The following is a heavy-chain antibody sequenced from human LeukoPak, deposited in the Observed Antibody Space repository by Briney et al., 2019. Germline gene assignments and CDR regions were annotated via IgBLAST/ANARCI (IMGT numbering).Heavy chain of an antibody. Sequence: SETLSLSCDVYGGSFSGYYWSWIRQPPGKGPEWIGEINHSGSTNYNPSLKSRVTISEDKSRNQFSLRLSSVTAADTAVYYCAKGAQWEEDAFDIWGQGAMVTVSS. CDR1: GGSFSGYY. V-gene: IGHV4-34*01. CDR3: AKGAQWEEDAFDI. CDR2: INHSGST. J-gene: IGHJ3*02. D-gene: IGHD1-26*01.